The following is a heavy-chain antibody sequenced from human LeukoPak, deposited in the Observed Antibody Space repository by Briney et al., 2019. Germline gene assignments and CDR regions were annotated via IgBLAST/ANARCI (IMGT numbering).Heavy chain of an antibody. J-gene: IGHJ5*02. CDR3: ARVSYYGSGSYYSLTGFDP. CDR1: GFTFSSYW. CDR2: IKQDGSEK. V-gene: IGHV3-7*01. D-gene: IGHD3-10*01. Sequence: GGSLRLSCAASGFTFSSYWMSWVRQAPGKGLEWVANIKQDGSEKYYVDSVKGRFTISRDNAKNSLYLQMTSLRAEDTAVYYCARVSYYGSGSYYSLTGFDPWGQGTLVTVSP.